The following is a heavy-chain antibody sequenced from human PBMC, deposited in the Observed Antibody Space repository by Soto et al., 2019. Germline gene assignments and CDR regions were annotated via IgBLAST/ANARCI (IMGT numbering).Heavy chain of an antibody. J-gene: IGHJ4*02. CDR3: ASGHQGAYFDY. V-gene: IGHV4-34*02. CDR1: GGSLSGYY. CDR2: IKHMGSP. Sequence: QVQLQQWGAGLLKPSETLSLTCAVYGGSLSGYYWTWIRQSPGKGLEWIGEIKHMGSPNYNPYLRSRVTISLETSKNQVSRQLSSVTAADTAVSSCASGHQGAYFDYWGQGTLVTVSS.